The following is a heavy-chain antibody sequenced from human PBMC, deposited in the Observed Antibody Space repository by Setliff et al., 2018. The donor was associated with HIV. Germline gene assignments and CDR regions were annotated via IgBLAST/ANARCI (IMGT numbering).Heavy chain of an antibody. CDR3: ARWVYNSAWSLDY. J-gene: IGHJ4*02. CDR1: GGSVNSGNYH. Sequence: ASETLSLTCSVSGGSVNSGNYHWAWIRQPAGKGLEWIGHIYTSGSPHYKSSLTSRLTISLDTSRNQFSLKLTSVTAADSATYYCARWVYNSAWSLDYWGQGTLVTV. D-gene: IGHD6-19*01. V-gene: IGHV4-61*09. CDR2: IYTSGSP.